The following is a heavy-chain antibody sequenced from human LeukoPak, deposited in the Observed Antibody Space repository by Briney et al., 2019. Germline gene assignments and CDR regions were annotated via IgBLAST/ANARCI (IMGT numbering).Heavy chain of an antibody. Sequence: QPGGSLRLSCAASGFTFSGYTMNWVRQAPGKGLEWVSGIIANGDKTYYADSVKGRFTISRDNSKNTLWLQMVSLRAEDMAVYYCAKDEKPDGRWNIDHWGQGTLVTVSS. J-gene: IGHJ4*02. CDR2: IIANGDKT. CDR1: GFTFSGYT. V-gene: IGHV3-23*01. CDR3: AKDEKPDGRWNIDH. D-gene: IGHD1/OR15-1a*01.